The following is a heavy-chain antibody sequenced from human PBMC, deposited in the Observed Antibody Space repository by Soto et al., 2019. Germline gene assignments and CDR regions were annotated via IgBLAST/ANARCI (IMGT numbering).Heavy chain of an antibody. Sequence: PSETLSLTCAVSGGSISSSNWWSWVRQPPGKGLEWIGEIYHSGSTNYNPPLKSRVTISVDKSKNQFSLKLSSVTAADTAVYYCATLGDSSGYSLDYWGQGTLVTVSS. D-gene: IGHD3-22*01. CDR1: GGSISSSNW. CDR3: ATLGDSSGYSLDY. J-gene: IGHJ4*02. V-gene: IGHV4-4*02. CDR2: IYHSGST.